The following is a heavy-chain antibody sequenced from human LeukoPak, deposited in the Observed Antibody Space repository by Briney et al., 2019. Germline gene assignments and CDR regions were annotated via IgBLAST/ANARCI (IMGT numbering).Heavy chain of an antibody. J-gene: IGHJ4*02. Sequence: SETLSLTCTVSGGSISSYYWSWIRQPPGKGLEWIGYIYYSGTTNYNPSLKSRVTISVDTSKNQFSLKLSSVTAADSAVYYCARGVYIAAAQYAYWGQGTLVTVSS. D-gene: IGHD6-13*01. CDR3: ARGVYIAAAQYAY. V-gene: IGHV4-59*01. CDR1: GGSISSYY. CDR2: IYYSGTT.